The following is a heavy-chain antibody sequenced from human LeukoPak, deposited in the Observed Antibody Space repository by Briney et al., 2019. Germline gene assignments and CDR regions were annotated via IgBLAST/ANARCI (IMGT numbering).Heavy chain of an antibody. V-gene: IGHV3-66*01. D-gene: IGHD4-17*01. J-gene: IGHJ6*02. CDR2: IYTGGST. CDR1: GFTVSSNY. CDR3: ARDLRTDYGDYYYYGMDV. Sequence: QPGGSLRLSCAASGFTVSSNYMSWVRQAPGKGLEWVSVIYTGGSTYYADSVKGRFTISRDNSKNTPYLQMNSLRAEDTAVYYCARDLRTDYGDYYYYGMDVWGQGTTVTVSS.